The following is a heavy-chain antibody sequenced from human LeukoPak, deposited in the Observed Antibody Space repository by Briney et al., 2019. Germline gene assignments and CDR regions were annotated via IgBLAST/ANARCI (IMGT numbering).Heavy chain of an antibody. D-gene: IGHD1-26*01. CDR3: ARVVIAYSGSYYFDY. CDR1: GGSISSCY. Sequence: SSETLSLTCTVSGGSISSCYWSWIRQPPGKGLEWIGYIYYSGSTNYNPSLKSRVTISVDTSKNQFSLKLSSVTAADTAVYYCARVVIAYSGSYYFDYWGQGTLVTVSS. CDR2: IYYSGST. V-gene: IGHV4-59*13. J-gene: IGHJ4*02.